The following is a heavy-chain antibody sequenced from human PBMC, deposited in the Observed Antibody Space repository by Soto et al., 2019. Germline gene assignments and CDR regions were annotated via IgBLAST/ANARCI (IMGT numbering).Heavy chain of an antibody. J-gene: IGHJ4*02. CDR2: IKSKTDGGTT. V-gene: IGHV3-15*01. Sequence: GGSLRLSCAASGFTFSNAWMSWVRQAPGKGLEWVGRIKSKTDGGTTDYAAPVKGRFTISRDDSKNTLYLQINSLKTEDTAVYYCTTDANPYYYDLYYFDYCVQGTLVTVSS. CDR1: GFTFSNAW. D-gene: IGHD3-22*01. CDR3: TTDANPYYYDLYYFDY.